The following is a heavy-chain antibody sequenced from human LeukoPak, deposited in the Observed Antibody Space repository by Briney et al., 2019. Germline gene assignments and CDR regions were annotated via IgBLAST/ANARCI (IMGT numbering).Heavy chain of an antibody. CDR2: ISGSGGST. CDR3: AKRPDYYDSSGYYRIEYYFDS. CDR1: GFTFSSYA. Sequence: HPGGSLKLSCAASGFTFSSYAMSWVRQAPGKGLEWVSAISGSGGSTYYADSVKGRFTISRDNSKNTLYLQMNSLRAEDTAVYYCAKRPDYYDSSGYYRIEYYFDSWGQGTLVTVSS. D-gene: IGHD3-22*01. J-gene: IGHJ4*02. V-gene: IGHV3-23*01.